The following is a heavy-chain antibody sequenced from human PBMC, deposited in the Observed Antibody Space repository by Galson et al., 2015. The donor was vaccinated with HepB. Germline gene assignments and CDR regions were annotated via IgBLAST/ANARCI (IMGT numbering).Heavy chain of an antibody. V-gene: IGHV3-30*18. CDR1: GFTFSSYA. J-gene: IGHJ4*02. Sequence: SLRLSCAASGFTFSSYAMHWVRQAPGKGLEWVAYISNDGSNKYYVDSVKGRFTISRDNSENTLYLQMNSLRAEDTAVYYCAKEGYYDYIWGCYRHTRPFVFWGQGTLVTVSS. CDR2: ISNDGSNK. CDR3: AKEGYYDYIWGCYRHTRPFVF. D-gene: IGHD3-16*02.